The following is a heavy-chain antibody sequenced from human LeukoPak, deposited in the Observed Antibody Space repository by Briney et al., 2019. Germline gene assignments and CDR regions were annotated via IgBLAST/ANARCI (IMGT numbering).Heavy chain of an antibody. J-gene: IGHJ3*02. CDR3: ATPSRGHAFDI. CDR2: FIPILRTP. D-gene: IGHD3-10*01. Sequence: SVTVSRKTSGGTVSSFALGWMRQAPGQGPEWMGGFIPILRTPKDAQKFQGRVTITTDESTDTFYMELSGLRVEDTAVYYCATPSRGHAFDIWGQGTMVTVS. V-gene: IGHV1-69*05. CDR1: GGTVSSFA.